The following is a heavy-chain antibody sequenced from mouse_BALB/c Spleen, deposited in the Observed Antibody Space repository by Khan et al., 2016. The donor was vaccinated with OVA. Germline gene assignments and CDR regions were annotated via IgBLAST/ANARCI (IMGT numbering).Heavy chain of an antibody. CDR3: ARPPYGNCAY. D-gene: IGHD2-1*01. Sequence: VQLKESGGGLVKPGGSLKLSCAASGFTFSTYAMSWVRQTPEKRLEWVATISSDGDYTYYPDNVTGRFTISRDNAKNTLYLQMSSLRSEDTAMYYCARPPYGNCAYWGQGTLVTVSA. J-gene: IGHJ3*01. CDR2: ISSDGDYT. V-gene: IGHV5-9-3*01. CDR1: GFTFSTYA.